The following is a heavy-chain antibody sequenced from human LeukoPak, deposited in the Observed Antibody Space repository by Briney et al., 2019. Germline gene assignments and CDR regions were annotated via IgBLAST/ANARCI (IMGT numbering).Heavy chain of an antibody. Sequence: PSETLSLTCAVYGGSFSGYYWSWIRQPPGKGLEWIGEINHSGSTNYNPSLKSRVTISVDTSKNQFSLKLSSVTAADTAVYYCAATGPTLLWFGEEYYYGMDVWGQGTTVTVSS. V-gene: IGHV4-34*01. CDR2: INHSGST. J-gene: IGHJ6*02. CDR1: GGSFSGYY. D-gene: IGHD3-10*01. CDR3: AATGPTLLWFGEEYYYGMDV.